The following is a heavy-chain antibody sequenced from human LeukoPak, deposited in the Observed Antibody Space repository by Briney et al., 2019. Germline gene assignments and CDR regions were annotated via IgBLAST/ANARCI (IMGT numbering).Heavy chain of an antibody. Sequence: GGSLRLSCAASGFTFDDYAMHWVRQAPGKGLEWVSLISWDGGSSYYADSVKGRFTISRDNSKNSLYLQMNSLRAQDTALYYCAKDSKTVTGAGNIDYWGQGTLVTVSS. CDR2: ISWDGGSS. J-gene: IGHJ4*02. V-gene: IGHV3-43D*03. D-gene: IGHD6-19*01. CDR1: GFTFDDYA. CDR3: AKDSKTVTGAGNIDY.